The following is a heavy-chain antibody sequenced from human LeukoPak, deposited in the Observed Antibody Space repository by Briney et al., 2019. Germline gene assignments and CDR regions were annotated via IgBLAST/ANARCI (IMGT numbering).Heavy chain of an antibody. V-gene: IGHV4-59*01. Sequence: SETLSLTCTVSGVSISSYYWSWIRQPPGKGLEWIGYIYYSGSTNYNPSLKSRVTISVDTSKNQFSLKLSSVTAADTAVYYCARDRGPVGYYRYGMDVWGQGTTVTVSS. J-gene: IGHJ6*02. CDR1: GVSISSYY. D-gene: IGHD2-15*01. CDR3: ARDRGPVGYYRYGMDV. CDR2: IYYSGST.